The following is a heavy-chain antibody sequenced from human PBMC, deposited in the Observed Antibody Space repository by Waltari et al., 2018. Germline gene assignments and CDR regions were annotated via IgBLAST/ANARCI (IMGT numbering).Heavy chain of an antibody. CDR2: ISAYNGNT. V-gene: IGHV1-18*01. CDR1: GYTFTSYG. D-gene: IGHD1-26*01. CDR3: ARVPQEEWELLRGRYYFDY. J-gene: IGHJ4*02. Sequence: QVQLVQSGAEVKKPGASVKVSCKASGYTFTSYGISWVRQAPGQGLEWMGWISAYNGNTNYAQKLQGRVTMTTDTSTSTAYMELRSLRSDDTAVYYCARVPQEEWELLRGRYYFDYWGQGTLVTVSS.